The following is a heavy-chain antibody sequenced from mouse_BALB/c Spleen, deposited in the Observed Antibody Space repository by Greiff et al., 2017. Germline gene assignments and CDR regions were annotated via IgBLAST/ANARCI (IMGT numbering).Heavy chain of an antibody. CDR1: GFTLCDAW. V-gene: IGHV6-6*01. D-gene: IGHD2-3*01. CDR2: IRSKANNHAT. CDR3: TRDDGYGYYAMDY. Sequence: KVEESGGGLVQPGGSMKLSCAASGFTLCDAWMDSVRQSPVKGLEWVAEIRSKANNHATYYTESVKGRFTIHRDDSKSSVYMQMNSLRAADTGVYYCTRDDGYGYYAMDYWGQGTSVTVSS. J-gene: IGHJ4*01.